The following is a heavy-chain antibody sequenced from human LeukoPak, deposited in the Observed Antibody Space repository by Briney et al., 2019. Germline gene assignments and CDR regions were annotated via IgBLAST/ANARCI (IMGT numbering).Heavy chain of an antibody. CDR1: GGSISSYY. D-gene: IGHD3-10*01. CDR2: IYTSGST. V-gene: IGHV4-4*09. Sequence: PSETLSLTCTVSGGSISSYYWSWIRQPPGKGLEWIGYIYTSGSTNYNPSLKSRVTISVVTSKNQFSLKLSSVTAADTAVYYCARLRRSITMVRGVIIFPWFDPWGQGTLVTVSS. J-gene: IGHJ5*02. CDR3: ARLRRSITMVRGVIIFPWFDP.